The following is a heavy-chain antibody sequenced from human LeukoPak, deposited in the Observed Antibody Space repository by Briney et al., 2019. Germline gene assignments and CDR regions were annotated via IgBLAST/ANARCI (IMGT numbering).Heavy chain of an antibody. J-gene: IGHJ4*02. CDR3: ARRNHYDILTGYYIAYFDY. CDR2: IYHSGST. V-gene: IGHV4-38-2*02. Sequence: SETLSLTCTVSGYSISSGYYWGWIRQPPGKGLEWIGSIYHSGSTYYNPSLKSRVTISVDTSKNQFSLKLSSVTAADTAVYYCARRNHYDILTGYYIAYFDYWGQGTLVTVSS. D-gene: IGHD3-9*01. CDR1: GYSISSGYY.